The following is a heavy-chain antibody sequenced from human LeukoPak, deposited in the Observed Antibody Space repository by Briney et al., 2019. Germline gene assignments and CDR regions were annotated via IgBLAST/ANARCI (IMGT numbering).Heavy chain of an antibody. CDR2: IYYSGST. V-gene: IGHV4-31*03. Sequence: SETLSLTCTVSGGSISSGGYYWSWIRQHPGKGLEWIGYIYYSGSTYYNPSLKSRVTISVDTSKNQFSLKLSSVTAADTAVYYCARAKDASGYDLGYFDYWGQGALVTVSS. CDR1: GGSISSGGYY. J-gene: IGHJ4*02. D-gene: IGHD5-12*01. CDR3: ARAKDASGYDLGYFDY.